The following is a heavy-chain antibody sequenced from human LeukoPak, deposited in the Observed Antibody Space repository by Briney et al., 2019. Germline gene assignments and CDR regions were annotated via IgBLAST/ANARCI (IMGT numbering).Heavy chain of an antibody. D-gene: IGHD1-26*01. Sequence: SETLSLTCTVSGGSISSSSYYWGGIRQPPGKGLEWIGSIYYSGSTYYNPSLKSRVTISVDTSKNQFSLKLSSVTAADTAVYYCATRRELLWGVCFDYWGQGTLVTVSS. J-gene: IGHJ4*02. V-gene: IGHV4-39*01. CDR2: IYYSGST. CDR1: GGSISSSSYY. CDR3: ATRRELLWGVCFDY.